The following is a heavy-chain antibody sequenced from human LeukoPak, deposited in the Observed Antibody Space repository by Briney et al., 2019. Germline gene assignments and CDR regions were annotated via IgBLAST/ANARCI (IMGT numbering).Heavy chain of an antibody. Sequence: GGSLRLSWAASGFTFSSYSMNWVRQAPGKGMEWVSSISSSSSYIYYADSVKGRFTISRDNAKNSLYLQMNSLRAEDTAVYYCAKEDRGVSYWFDPWGQGTLVTVSS. V-gene: IGHV3-21*01. CDR1: GFTFSSYS. J-gene: IGHJ5*02. CDR2: ISSSSSYI. D-gene: IGHD3-10*01. CDR3: AKEDRGVSYWFDP.